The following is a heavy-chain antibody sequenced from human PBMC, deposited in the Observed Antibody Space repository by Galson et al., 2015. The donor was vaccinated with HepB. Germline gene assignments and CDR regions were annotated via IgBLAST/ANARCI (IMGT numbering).Heavy chain of an antibody. CDR2: IRGDGGSP. D-gene: IGHD5-18*01. V-gene: IGHV3-23*01. Sequence: SLRLSCAASEFTFNSHAMAWVRQAPGKGLEWVSGIRGDGGSPFYADSVKGRFSISRDNTKNTLSLQMNSLRAEDTALYYCAKGYGLFDSWGQGTLVTVSS. CDR3: AKGYGLFDS. CDR1: EFTFNSHA. J-gene: IGHJ5*01.